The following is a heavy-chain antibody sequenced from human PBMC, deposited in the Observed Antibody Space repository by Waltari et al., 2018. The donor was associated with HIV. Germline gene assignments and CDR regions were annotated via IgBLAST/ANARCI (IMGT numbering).Heavy chain of an antibody. D-gene: IGHD3-3*01. Sequence: EVQLVESGGGLVQPGRSLRLSCAASGFTFDDYPMHWVRQAPGKGRGWVAGLSWNSESTDYADSVKGRFIISRDNVKNSLYLQMNSLRIEDTAFYYCAKGGSHLTIFEAWFDSWGQGTLVTVSS. CDR3: AKGGSHLTIFEAWFDS. CDR1: GFTFDDYP. J-gene: IGHJ5*01. V-gene: IGHV3-9*01. CDR2: LSWNSEST.